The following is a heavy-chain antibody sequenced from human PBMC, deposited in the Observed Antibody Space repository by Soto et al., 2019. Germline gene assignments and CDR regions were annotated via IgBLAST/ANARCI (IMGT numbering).Heavy chain of an antibody. Sequence: PGGSLRLSCAASGFTFSSYAMHWVRQAPGKGLEGVAVISYDGSNKYYADSVKGRFTISRDNSKNTLYLQMNSLRAEDTAVYYCARDGDGYNWALGAFGIWGQGTMVTVSS. CDR3: ARDGDGYNWALGAFGI. CDR1: GFTFSSYA. V-gene: IGHV3-30-3*01. D-gene: IGHD5-12*01. CDR2: ISYDGSNK. J-gene: IGHJ3*02.